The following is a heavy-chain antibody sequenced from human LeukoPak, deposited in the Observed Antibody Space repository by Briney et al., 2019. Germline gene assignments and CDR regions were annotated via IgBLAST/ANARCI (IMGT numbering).Heavy chain of an antibody. Sequence: PGGSLRLSCAASGFTLNSYWMHWVRQAPGKGLVWVSRINSDGSSTSYADSVKGRFTISRDNAKNTLYLQMNSLRAEDTAVYYCAREGQQPRGVRWFDPWGQETLVTVSS. CDR3: AREGQQPRGVRWFDP. D-gene: IGHD3-10*01. V-gene: IGHV3-74*01. CDR2: INSDGSST. J-gene: IGHJ5*02. CDR1: GFTLNSYW.